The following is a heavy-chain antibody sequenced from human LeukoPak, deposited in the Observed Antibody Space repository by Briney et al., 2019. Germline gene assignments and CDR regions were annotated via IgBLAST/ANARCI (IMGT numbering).Heavy chain of an antibody. V-gene: IGHV5-51*01. CDR1: GYSFTTYC. J-gene: IGHJ4*02. CDR3: ARLQGGLIDF. CDR2: IYPGDSET. D-gene: IGHD3-10*01. Sequence: GESLKISWEGSGYSFTTYCIGWVRQMSGKGLEWMGIIYPGDSETKNSPSFQGQVTISADKSTTTVYLQWSSLNASDTAMYYCARLQGGLIDFWGQGTLVTVSS.